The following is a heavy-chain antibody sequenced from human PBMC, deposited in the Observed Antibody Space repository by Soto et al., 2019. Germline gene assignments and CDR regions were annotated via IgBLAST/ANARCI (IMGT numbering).Heavy chain of an antibody. D-gene: IGHD6-13*01. CDR1: GYTFTGYY. Sequence: ASVKVSCKASGYTFTGYYMHWVRQAPGQGLEWMGWINPNSGGTNYAQKFQGRVTMTRDTSISTAYMELSRLRSDDTAVYYCASAPGYIIIWIFDYWGQGTLVTVSS. CDR3: ASAPGYIIIWIFDY. CDR2: INPNSGGT. J-gene: IGHJ4*02. V-gene: IGHV1-2*02.